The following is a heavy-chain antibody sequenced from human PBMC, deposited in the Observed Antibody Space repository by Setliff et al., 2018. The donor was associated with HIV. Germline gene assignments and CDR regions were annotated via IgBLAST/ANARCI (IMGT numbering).Heavy chain of an antibody. V-gene: IGHV1-18*01. Sequence: ASVKVSCKTSGYPFTSYALTWVRQAPGQGLEWMGWISGYNGKTNYPQKLQGRLTMTTDTSTSTVYMELRSLRSDDTAMYYCARVNYPSLSSWYRLDYYYYMDVWGKGTMVTVSS. J-gene: IGHJ6*03. CDR1: GYPFTSYA. CDR3: ARVNYPSLSSWYRLDYYYYMDV. CDR2: ISGYNGKT. D-gene: IGHD6-13*01.